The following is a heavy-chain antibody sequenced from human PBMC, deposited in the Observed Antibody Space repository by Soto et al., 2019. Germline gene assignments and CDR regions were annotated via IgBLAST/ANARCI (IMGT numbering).Heavy chain of an antibody. CDR1: GGTFSSYT. Sequence: ASVKVSCXASGGTFSSYTISWVRQAPGQGLEWMGRVIPILGVANYAQKFQGRVTITADKSTSTAYMELSSLRSEDTAVYYCARDGSITMVRGVIITRFDPWGQGTLVTVSS. CDR2: VIPILGVA. D-gene: IGHD3-10*01. V-gene: IGHV1-69*04. J-gene: IGHJ5*02. CDR3: ARDGSITMVRGVIITRFDP.